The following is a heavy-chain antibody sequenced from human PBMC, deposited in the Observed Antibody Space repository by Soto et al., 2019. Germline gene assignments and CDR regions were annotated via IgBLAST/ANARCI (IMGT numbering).Heavy chain of an antibody. CDR3: AKVQVTTVTFGPYFDY. D-gene: IGHD4-17*01. CDR2: ISGSGGST. CDR1: GFSFDDYG. V-gene: IGHV3-23*01. Sequence: GGSLRLSCAASGFSFDDYGMNWVRQAPGKGLEWVSAISGSGGSTYYADSVKGRFTISRDNSKNTLYLQMNSLRAEDTAVYYCAKVQVTTVTFGPYFDYWGQGTLVTVSS. J-gene: IGHJ4*02.